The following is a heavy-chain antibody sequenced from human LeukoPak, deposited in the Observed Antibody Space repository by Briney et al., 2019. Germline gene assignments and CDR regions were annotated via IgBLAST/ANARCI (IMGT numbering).Heavy chain of an antibody. J-gene: IGHJ5*02. CDR3: ARDQNSRGYSYGP. D-gene: IGHD5-18*01. Sequence: GGSLRLSCAASGFTFSSYEMSWVRQAPGKGLEWVSYISSSGSTIYYADSVKGRFTISRDNAKNSLYLQMNSLRAEDTAVYYCARDQNSRGYSYGPWGQGTLVTVSS. CDR1: GFTFSSYE. V-gene: IGHV3-48*03. CDR2: ISSSGSTI.